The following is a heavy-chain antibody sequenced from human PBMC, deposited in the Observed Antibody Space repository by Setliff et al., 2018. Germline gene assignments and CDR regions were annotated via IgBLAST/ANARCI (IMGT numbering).Heavy chain of an antibody. J-gene: IGHJ4*02. Sequence: SETLSLTCTVSGDSISGDYWSWIRQPQGKGLEWIGFIHYSGSTNYNPSLKSRVTISLDTPKNLFSLRLSSVTAADTAVYYCARTRYGLGGRPYWGQGTLVTVSS. CDR1: GDSISGDY. V-gene: IGHV4-59*01. D-gene: IGHD2-15*01. CDR2: IHYSGST. CDR3: ARTRYGLGGRPY.